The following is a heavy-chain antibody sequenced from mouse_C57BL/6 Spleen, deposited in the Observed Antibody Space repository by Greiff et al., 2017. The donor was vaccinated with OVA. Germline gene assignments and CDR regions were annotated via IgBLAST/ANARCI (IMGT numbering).Heavy chain of an antibody. CDR2: INPSSGYT. J-gene: IGHJ4*01. V-gene: IGHV1-4*01. CDR1: GYTFTSYT. CDR3: ARIYYDSAMDY. D-gene: IGHD2-4*01. Sequence: VQLQQSGAELARPGASVKMSCKASGYTFTSYTMHWVKQRPGQGLEWIGYINPSSGYTKYNQKFKDKATLTADKSSSTAYMQLSSLTSEDSAVYYCARIYYDSAMDYWGQGTSVTVSS.